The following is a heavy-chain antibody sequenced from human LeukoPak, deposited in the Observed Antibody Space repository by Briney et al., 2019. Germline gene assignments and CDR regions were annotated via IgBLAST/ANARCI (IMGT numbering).Heavy chain of an antibody. D-gene: IGHD3-10*01. CDR2: IIPIFGTA. CDR1: GYTFTSYD. V-gene: IGHV1-69*13. J-gene: IGHJ3*02. CDR3: ARRGLDAFDI. Sequence: SVKVSCKASGYTFTSYDINWVRQATGQGLEWMGGIIPIFGTANYAQKFQGRATITADESTSTAYMELSSLRSEDTAVYYCARRGLDAFDIWGQGTMVTVSS.